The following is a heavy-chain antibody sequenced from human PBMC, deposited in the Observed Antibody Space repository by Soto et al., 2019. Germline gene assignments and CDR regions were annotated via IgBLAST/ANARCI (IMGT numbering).Heavy chain of an antibody. V-gene: IGHV4-4*02. CDR2: IYHSGST. CDR3: VRGTPTPGLDI. CDR1: GTSISSSNW. Sequence: TSETLSLTCAVSGTSISSSNWWSWVRQPPGKGLEWIGEIYHSGSTNYNPSLKSRVTISVDKSKNQFSLKLTSVTAADTAVYYCVRGTPTPGLDIWGRGTTVTVSS. D-gene: IGHD1-1*01. J-gene: IGHJ6*02.